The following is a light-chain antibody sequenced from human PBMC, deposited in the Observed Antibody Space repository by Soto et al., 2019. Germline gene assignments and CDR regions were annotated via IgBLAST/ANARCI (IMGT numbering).Light chain of an antibody. Sequence: DIHLTQSPSTLPAPVEDRAPITCGASQSFGIFLAWYQQKPGKAPNLLIYATSTLETGVSSRFSGSGSGTEFTLTISSLQPDDSATYYCQHYNDFSWTFGQGTKVEIK. CDR2: ATS. J-gene: IGKJ1*01. CDR3: QHYNDFSWT. CDR1: QSFGIF. V-gene: IGKV1-5*03.